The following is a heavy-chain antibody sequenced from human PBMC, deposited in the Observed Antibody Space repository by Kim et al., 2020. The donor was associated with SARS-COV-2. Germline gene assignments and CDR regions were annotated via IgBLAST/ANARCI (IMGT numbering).Heavy chain of an antibody. V-gene: IGHV3-33*01. CDR3: ARDVGDSSSWYYHYYYGMDV. CDR2: IWYDGSNK. J-gene: IGHJ6*02. D-gene: IGHD6-13*01. Sequence: GSVRLSCAASGFTFSSYGMHWVRQAPGKGLEWVAVIWYDGSNKYYADSVKGRFTISRDNSKNTLYLQMNSLRAEDTAVYYCARDVGDSSSWYYHYYYGMDVWGQGTTVTVSS. CDR1: GFTFSSYG.